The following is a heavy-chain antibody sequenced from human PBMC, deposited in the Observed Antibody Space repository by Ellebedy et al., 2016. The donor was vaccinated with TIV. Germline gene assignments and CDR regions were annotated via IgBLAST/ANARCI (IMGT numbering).Heavy chain of an antibody. CDR1: GFTFSSYS. CDR3: ARDGYDY. Sequence: GESLKISXAASGFTFSSYSMNWVRQAPGKGLEWVSYISSSSSTIYYADSVKGRFTISRDNAKNTLYLQMNSLRAEDTAVYYCARDGYDYWGQGTLVTVSS. D-gene: IGHD5-12*01. J-gene: IGHJ4*02. V-gene: IGHV3-48*04. CDR2: ISSSSSTI.